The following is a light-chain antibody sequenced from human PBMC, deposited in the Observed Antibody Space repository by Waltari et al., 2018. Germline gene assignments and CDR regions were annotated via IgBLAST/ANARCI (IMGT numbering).Light chain of an antibody. Sequence: IVLTQSPGTLSLSPGERGTLSCRASQSVSRFLAWYQQKPGQAPRLLIYGASTRATDIPDRFSGSGSGTDFSLTISRLEPEDFAVYYCQKYDRLPATFGQGTKVEIK. CDR2: GAS. V-gene: IGKV3-20*01. J-gene: IGKJ1*01. CDR3: QKYDRLPAT. CDR1: QSVSRF.